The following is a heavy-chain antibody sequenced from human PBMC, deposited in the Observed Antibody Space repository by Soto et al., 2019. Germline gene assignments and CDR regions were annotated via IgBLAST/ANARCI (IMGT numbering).Heavy chain of an antibody. J-gene: IGHJ6*02. D-gene: IGHD3-22*01. CDR3: TTGIVVVIPSGMDV. V-gene: IGHV3-49*03. CDR1: GFTFGDYA. CDR2: IRSKAYGGTT. Sequence: HPGGSLRLSCTASGFTFGDYAMTWFRQAPGKGLEWVGFIRSKAYGGTTEYAASVKGRFTISRDDSKNTLYLQMNSLKTEDTAVYYCTTGIVVVIPSGMDVWGQGTTVTVSS.